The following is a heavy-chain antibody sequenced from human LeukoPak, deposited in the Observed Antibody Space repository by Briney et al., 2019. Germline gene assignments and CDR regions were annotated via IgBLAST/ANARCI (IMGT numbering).Heavy chain of an antibody. CDR3: ARNVGSGLDY. Sequence: GASVKVSCKASVYTFTTYYIHLVRQAPGQGLEWMGFINPSGGSTSYAQKFQGRVTMTRDTSTSTVYMELSSLRSEDTAVYYCARNVGSGLDYWGQGTLVAVSS. CDR2: INPSGGST. CDR1: VYTFTTYY. D-gene: IGHD1-1*01. V-gene: IGHV1-46*01. J-gene: IGHJ4*02.